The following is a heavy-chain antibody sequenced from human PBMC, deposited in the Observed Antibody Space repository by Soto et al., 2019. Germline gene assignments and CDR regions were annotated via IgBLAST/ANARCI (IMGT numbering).Heavy chain of an antibody. V-gene: IGHV1-69*13. CDR1: GGTFSSYA. D-gene: IGHD1-26*01. Sequence: ASVKVSCTASGGTFSSYAISWVRQAPGQGLEWMGGIIPIFGTANYAQKFQGRVTITADESTSTAYMELSSLRSEDTAVYYCARAGTSGSYYSFDYWGQGTLVTVSS. J-gene: IGHJ4*02. CDR3: ARAGTSGSYYSFDY. CDR2: IIPIFGTA.